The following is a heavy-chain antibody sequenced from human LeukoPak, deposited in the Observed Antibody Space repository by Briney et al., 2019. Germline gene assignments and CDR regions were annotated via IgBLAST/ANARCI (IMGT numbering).Heavy chain of an antibody. Sequence: GGSLRLSCAASGFTFSNAWMSWVRRAPGRGLEWVGRIKSKTDGGTTDYAAPVKGRFTISRDDSKNTLSLQMNSLKTEDTAVYYCTSRSHMFGGAFDIWGQGTMVTVSS. CDR3: TSRSHMFGGAFDI. D-gene: IGHD3-16*01. V-gene: IGHV3-15*01. J-gene: IGHJ3*02. CDR2: IKSKTDGGTT. CDR1: GFTFSNAW.